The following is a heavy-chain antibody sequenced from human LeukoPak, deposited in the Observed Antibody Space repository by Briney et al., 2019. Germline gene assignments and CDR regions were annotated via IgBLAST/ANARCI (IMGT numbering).Heavy chain of an antibody. J-gene: IGHJ4*02. CDR1: GGSISSGSYY. V-gene: IGHV4-61*02. D-gene: IGHD3-16*01. CDR2: MYTSGSA. Sequence: SQTLSLTCTVSGGSISSGSYYWTWIRQPAGKGLEWIGRMYTSGSANYNPSLKSRVTISVDTSKNQFSLKLSSVTAADTAVYYCARGYDGDFDYWGQGTLVTVSS. CDR3: ARGYDGDFDY.